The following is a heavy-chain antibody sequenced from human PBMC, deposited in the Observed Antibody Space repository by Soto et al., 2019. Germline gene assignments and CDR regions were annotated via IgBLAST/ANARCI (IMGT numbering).Heavy chain of an antibody. Sequence: QITLEESGPTLVKPTQTLTLTCSFSGFSLSTSGVGLGWIRQPPGQALEWLGLIYWDDDKRYNPFLKSRLTFSRDTSKNQVVLTSTNVDPVDTATYYCAHLLTTVTTGYFDFWGRGALVTVSS. V-gene: IGHV2-5*02. CDR1: GFSLSTSGVG. CDR3: AHLLTTVTTGYFDF. CDR2: IYWDDDK. D-gene: IGHD4-17*01. J-gene: IGHJ4*02.